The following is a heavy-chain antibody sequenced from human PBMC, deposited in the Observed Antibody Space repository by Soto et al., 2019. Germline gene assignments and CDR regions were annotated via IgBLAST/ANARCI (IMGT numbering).Heavy chain of an antibody. CDR3: ARTPMEEAAAAGHDAFDI. CDR1: GGTFSSYT. D-gene: IGHD6-13*01. CDR2: IIPILGIA. V-gene: IGHV1-69*02. Sequence: QVQLVQSGAEVKKPGSSVKVSCKASGGTFSSYTISWVRQAPGQGLEWMGRIIPILGIANYAQKFQGRVTITADKSTSTAYMELSSLRSEDTAVYYCARTPMEEAAAAGHDAFDIWGQGTMVTVSS. J-gene: IGHJ3*02.